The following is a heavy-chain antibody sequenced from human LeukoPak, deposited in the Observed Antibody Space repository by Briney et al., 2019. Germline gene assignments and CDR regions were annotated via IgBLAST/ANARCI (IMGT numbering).Heavy chain of an antibody. V-gene: IGHV4-34*01. J-gene: IGHJ6*03. CDR2: INHSGIT. Sequence: KSSETLSLTCAVYGRSFSGYYWTWIRQTPGKGLEWIGEINHSGITDYNPSLRSRVTISVDTSKNQFSLKLSSVTAADTAVYYCARDHRDGYNYYYYHYMDVWGKGTTVTISS. D-gene: IGHD5-24*01. CDR1: GRSFSGYY. CDR3: ARDHRDGYNYYYYHYMDV.